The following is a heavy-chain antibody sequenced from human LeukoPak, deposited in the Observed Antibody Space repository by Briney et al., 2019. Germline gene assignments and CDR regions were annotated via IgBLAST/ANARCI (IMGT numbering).Heavy chain of an antibody. Sequence: GGSLRLSCAASGFTFDDYAMHWVRQAPGKGLECVSLISWDGGSTYYADSVKGRFTISRDNSKKSLYLQMNSLGAEDTALYYCAKMAAAGPGPNYFDYWGQGTLVTVSA. CDR2: ISWDGGST. CDR3: AKMAAAGPGPNYFDY. V-gene: IGHV3-43D*03. CDR1: GFTFDDYA. J-gene: IGHJ4*02. D-gene: IGHD6-13*01.